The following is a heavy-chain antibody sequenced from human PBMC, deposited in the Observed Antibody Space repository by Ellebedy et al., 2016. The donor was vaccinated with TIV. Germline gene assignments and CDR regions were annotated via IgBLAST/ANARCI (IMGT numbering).Heavy chain of an antibody. Sequence: PGGSLRLSCAASGFTFSSHEMNWVRQAPGKGLEWISYISSDGNSYIFYEDSVKGRFTISRDNAKNTLYLQMNSLRAEDTAVYYCARRLRLGEFGLTQAIDYWGQGTLVTVS. V-gene: IGHV3-48*03. CDR3: ARRLRLGEFGLTQAIDY. CDR2: ISSDGNSYI. D-gene: IGHD3-16*01. J-gene: IGHJ4*02. CDR1: GFTFSSHE.